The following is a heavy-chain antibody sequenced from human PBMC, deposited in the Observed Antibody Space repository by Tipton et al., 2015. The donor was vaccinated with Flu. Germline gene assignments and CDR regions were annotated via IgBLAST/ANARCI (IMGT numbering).Heavy chain of an antibody. CDR2: INPKSGVA. CDR1: GYTFTGYY. CDR3: ARDRNDQEGWFDP. J-gene: IGHJ5*02. V-gene: IGHV1-2*02. Sequence: QSGAEVKKPGASVKVSCKASGYTFTGYYMHWVRQAPGQGLEWMGWINPKSGVANYAQNFQGRVTMTRDTSTSTAYMELSSLTSDDTAVYYCARDRNDQEGWFDPWGQGTLVTVSS. D-gene: IGHD1-1*01.